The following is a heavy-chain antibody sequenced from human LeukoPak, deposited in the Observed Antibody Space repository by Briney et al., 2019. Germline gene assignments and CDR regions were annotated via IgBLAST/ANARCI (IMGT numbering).Heavy chain of an antibody. CDR2: ISDSGGST. D-gene: IGHD3-22*01. J-gene: IGHJ4*02. Sequence: GGSLRLSCAVSGITLSNYGMTWVRQAPGKGLEWVAGISDSGGSTNYADSVKGRFTISRDNPKNTLYLQMNSLRAEDTAVYFCAKRGVVIRVILVGFHKEAYYFDSWGRGALVTVSS. CDR1: GITLSNYG. CDR3: AKRGVVIRVILVGFHKEAYYFDS. V-gene: IGHV3-23*01.